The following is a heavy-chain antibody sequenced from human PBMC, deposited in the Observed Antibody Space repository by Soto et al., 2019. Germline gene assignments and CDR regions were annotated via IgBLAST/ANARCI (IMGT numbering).Heavy chain of an antibody. Sequence: QVQLVQSGAEVKRPGSSVKVSCKASGDTFNFYSINWVRQAPGLGLEWLGRVNPILSLSNYAQRFQGRVTMTADKSPSTAYMILNSLNSEDTSIYYCASSYGSGYRAFDYWGQGALVTVSS. J-gene: IGHJ4*02. CDR2: VNPILSLS. CDR3: ASSYGSGYRAFDY. CDR1: GDTFNFYS. V-gene: IGHV1-69*02. D-gene: IGHD3-10*01.